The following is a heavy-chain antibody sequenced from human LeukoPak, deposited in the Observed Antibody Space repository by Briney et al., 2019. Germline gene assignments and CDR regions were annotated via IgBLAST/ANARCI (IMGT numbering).Heavy chain of an antibody. CDR3: ARSAEYCTNGVCYYYYYMDV. V-gene: IGHV3-53*01. J-gene: IGHJ6*03. CDR2: IYSGGST. Sequence: GVSLRLSCAASGFTVNSNYMIWLRQAPGKGLEWVTDIYSGGSTYYADCVKGRFTISRDNSKDTLYLQMNSLRAEDTAVYYCARSAEYCTNGVCYYYYYMDVWGKGTTVTVSS. CDR1: GFTVNSNY. D-gene: IGHD2-8*01.